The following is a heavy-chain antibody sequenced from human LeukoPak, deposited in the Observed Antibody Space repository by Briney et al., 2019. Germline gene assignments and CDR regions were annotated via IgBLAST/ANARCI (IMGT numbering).Heavy chain of an antibody. CDR3: ARAPGIAAAGWFDP. Sequence: PSETLSLTCAVSGGSFSGYYWSWIRQPPGKGLEWIGKINHSGSTNYNPSLKSRVTISVDTSKNQFSLKLSSVTAADTAVYYCARAPGIAAAGWFDPWGQGTLVTVSS. J-gene: IGHJ5*02. CDR1: GGSFSGYY. D-gene: IGHD6-13*01. CDR2: INHSGST. V-gene: IGHV4-34*01.